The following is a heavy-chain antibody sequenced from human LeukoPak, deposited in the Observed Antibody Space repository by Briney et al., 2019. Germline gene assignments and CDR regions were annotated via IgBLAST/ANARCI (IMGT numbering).Heavy chain of an antibody. CDR3: AKDPQWLVSLNAFDI. D-gene: IGHD6-19*01. CDR1: GFAFSSYA. Sequence: GGSLRLSCAASGFAFSSYAINWVRQAPGKGLEWVSAISGSGGSTYYADSVKGRFTISRDNSKNTLYLQMNSLRAEDTAVYYCAKDPQWLVSLNAFDIWGQGTLVTVSS. CDR2: ISGSGGST. J-gene: IGHJ3*02. V-gene: IGHV3-23*01.